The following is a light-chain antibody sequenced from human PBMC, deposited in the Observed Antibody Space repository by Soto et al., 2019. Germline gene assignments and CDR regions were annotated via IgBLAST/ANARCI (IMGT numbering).Light chain of an antibody. J-gene: IGLJ2*01. V-gene: IGLV2-14*01. Sequence: QSALTPPASVSGSPGQSLTISCTGTSGDIGGYNYVSWYQQHPGKAPKLLISEVTNRPSGVSNRFSGSKSGNTASLTISGLQAEDEADYYCSSYTTNITPVVFGGGTKVTVL. CDR1: SGDIGGYNY. CDR3: SSYTTNITPVV. CDR2: EVT.